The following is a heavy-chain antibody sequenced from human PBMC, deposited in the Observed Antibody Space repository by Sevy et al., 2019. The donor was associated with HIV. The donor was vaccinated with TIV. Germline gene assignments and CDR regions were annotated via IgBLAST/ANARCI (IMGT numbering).Heavy chain of an antibody. V-gene: IGHV3-74*01. D-gene: IGHD2-15*01. J-gene: IGHJ4*02. CDR2: INSDGSRT. Sequence: GGSLRLSCAASGFTFSSYWMHWVRQAPGKGLVWVSRINSDGSRTSYADSVKGRFTISRDNAKNTLYLQMNSLRAEDTAVYYCARDQGYCSGGSCYDYWGQGTLVTVSS. CDR3: ARDQGYCSGGSCYDY. CDR1: GFTFSSYW.